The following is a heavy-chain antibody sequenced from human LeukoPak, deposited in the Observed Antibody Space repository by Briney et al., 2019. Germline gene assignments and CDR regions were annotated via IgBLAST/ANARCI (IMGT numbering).Heavy chain of an antibody. D-gene: IGHD1-26*01. CDR1: GGSFSGYY. CDR2: INHSGST. V-gene: IGHV4-34*01. Sequence: PSETLSLTCAVYGGSFSGYYWSWIRRPPGKGLEWIGEINHSGSTNYNPSLKSRVTISVGTSKNQFSLKLSSVTAADTAVYYCARESGMLGGAFDYWGQGTLVTVSS. CDR3: ARESGMLGGAFDY. J-gene: IGHJ4*02.